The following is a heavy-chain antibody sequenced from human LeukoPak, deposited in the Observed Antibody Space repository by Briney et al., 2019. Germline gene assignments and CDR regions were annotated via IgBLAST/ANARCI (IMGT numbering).Heavy chain of an antibody. CDR3: ARGGDPYKIDY. CDR2: IYYSGST. D-gene: IGHD4-17*01. V-gene: IGHV4-31*03. CDR1: GGSISSGGYY. Sequence: SETLSLTCTVSGGSISSGGYYWSWIRQHPGKGLEWIGYIYYSGSTYYNPSLKSRVTISVDTSKNQFSLKLSSVTAADTAVYYCARGGDPYKIDYWGQGTLVTVSS. J-gene: IGHJ4*02.